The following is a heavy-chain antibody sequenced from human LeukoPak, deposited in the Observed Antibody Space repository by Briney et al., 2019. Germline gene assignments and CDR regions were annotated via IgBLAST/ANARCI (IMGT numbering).Heavy chain of an antibody. Sequence: GSLRLSCAASGFTFSSYWMSWVRQAPGKGLEWVANIKQDGSEKYYVDSVKGRFTISRDNAKNSLYLQMNSLRAEDTAVYYCAREGSEVHYYFDYWGQGTLVTVSS. V-gene: IGHV3-7*01. D-gene: IGHD6-25*01. CDR1: GFTFSSYW. CDR3: AREGSEVHYYFDY. J-gene: IGHJ4*02. CDR2: IKQDGSEK.